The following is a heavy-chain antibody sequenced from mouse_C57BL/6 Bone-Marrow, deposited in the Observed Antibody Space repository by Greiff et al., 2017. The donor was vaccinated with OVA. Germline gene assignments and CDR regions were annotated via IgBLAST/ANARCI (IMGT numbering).Heavy chain of an antibody. Sequence: QVQLQQSGAELVRPGASVTLSCKASGYTFTDYEMHWVKQTPVHGLEWIGAIDPETGGTAYNQKFKGKAILTADKSSSTAYMELRSLTSEDSAVYYCTRGLIYDGYYGYFDVWGTGTTVTVSS. CDR1: GYTFTDYE. D-gene: IGHD2-3*01. V-gene: IGHV1-15*01. CDR2: IDPETGGT. CDR3: TRGLIYDGYYGYFDV. J-gene: IGHJ1*03.